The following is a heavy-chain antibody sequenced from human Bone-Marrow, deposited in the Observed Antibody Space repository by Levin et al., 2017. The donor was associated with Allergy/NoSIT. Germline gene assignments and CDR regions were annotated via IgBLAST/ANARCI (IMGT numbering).Heavy chain of an antibody. V-gene: IGHV4-59*08. CDR3: ARHAGPIHLWLMDY. Sequence: ESLKISCTVSGGSISTYYWSWIRQPPGKGLEWNGYVYYSGSTNYNPSLKSRVTMSVDTSKNHFSLKLSSVTAADTALYYCARHAGPIHLWLMDYWGQGTLVTVSS. CDR1: GGSISTYY. D-gene: IGHD5-18*01. CDR2: VYYSGST. J-gene: IGHJ4*02.